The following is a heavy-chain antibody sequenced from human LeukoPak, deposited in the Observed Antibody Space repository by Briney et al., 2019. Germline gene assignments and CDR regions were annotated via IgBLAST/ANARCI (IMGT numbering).Heavy chain of an antibody. CDR1: GFSVSTNF. V-gene: IGHV3-53*01. D-gene: IGHD3-3*02. CDR3: ARDLSGLDY. CDR2: IYTDGTT. J-gene: IGHJ4*02. Sequence: PGGSLRLSCAASGFSVSTNFMSWVRQAPGKGLEWVSLIYTDGTTSYADSVKGRFAISRDNSKNTLYLQMNSLRAEDTAVYYCARDLSGLDYWGQGTLVTVSS.